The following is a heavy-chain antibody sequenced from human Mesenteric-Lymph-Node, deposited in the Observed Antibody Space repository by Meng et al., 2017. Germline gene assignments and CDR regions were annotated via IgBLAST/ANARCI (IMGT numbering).Heavy chain of an antibody. CDR1: GDSISSGEYF. CDR3: ATQESRDGHNPY. V-gene: IGHV4-30-4*01. CDR2: MDYRGST. Sequence: QVPLQESGPGLVKPSQTLSLTCTVSGDSISSGEYFWSWIRQPPGKGLEWIGYMDYRGSTFYNPSLKSRVTISVDTSKNQFSLKLNSVTAADTAVYYCATQESRDGHNPYWGQGTLVTVSS. D-gene: IGHD5-24*01. J-gene: IGHJ4*02.